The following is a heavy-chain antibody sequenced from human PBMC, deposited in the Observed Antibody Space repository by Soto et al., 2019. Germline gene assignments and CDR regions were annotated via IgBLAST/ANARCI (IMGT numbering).Heavy chain of an antibody. CDR1: RLTLSTYG. CDR2: ITDSGDYT. Sequence: GGSLRLSSAVARLTLSTYGMSWVRQAPGKGLEWVSGITDSGDYTDYAGSVKGRFTISRDDSKNTLDLQMNSLRVEDTALYYCANDPRGPDYWGQGTLVTVSS. D-gene: IGHD3-10*01. V-gene: IGHV3-23*01. CDR3: ANDPRGPDY. J-gene: IGHJ4*02.